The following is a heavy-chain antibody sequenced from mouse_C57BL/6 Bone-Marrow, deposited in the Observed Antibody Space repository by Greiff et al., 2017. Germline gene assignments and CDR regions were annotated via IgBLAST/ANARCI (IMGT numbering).Heavy chain of an antibody. D-gene: IGHD1-1*01. Sequence: QVQLQQPGAELVMPGASVKLSCKASGYTFTSYWMHWVKQRPGQGLEWIGELDPSDSDTNYNQKFKGKSTLTVDKSSSTAYMQLSSLTSEDAAVYYCARRDYGSREYFDYWGQGTTLTVSS. V-gene: IGHV1-69*01. CDR3: ARRDYGSREYFDY. CDR2: LDPSDSDT. J-gene: IGHJ2*01. CDR1: GYTFTSYW.